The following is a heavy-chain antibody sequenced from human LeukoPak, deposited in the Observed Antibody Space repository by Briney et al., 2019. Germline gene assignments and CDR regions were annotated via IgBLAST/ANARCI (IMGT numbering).Heavy chain of an antibody. Sequence: GASVTVSCKASGGTFSSYAISWVRQAPGQGLEWMGGIIPIFGTANYAQKFQGRVTITTDESTSTAYMELSSLRSEDTAVYYCASPYYYDSSGYLRYWGQGTLVTVSS. J-gene: IGHJ4*02. V-gene: IGHV1-69*05. CDR2: IIPIFGTA. CDR3: ASPYYYDSSGYLRY. D-gene: IGHD3-22*01. CDR1: GGTFSSYA.